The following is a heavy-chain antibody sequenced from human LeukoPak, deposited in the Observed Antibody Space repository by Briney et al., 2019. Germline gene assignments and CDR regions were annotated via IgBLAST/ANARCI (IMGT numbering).Heavy chain of an antibody. V-gene: IGHV3-30*03. CDR1: GFTFSSYG. CDR2: ISYDGSNK. CDR3: ARAPEQWLVQNYFDY. D-gene: IGHD6-19*01. Sequence: PGGSLRLSCAASGFTFSSYGMHWVRQAPGKGLEWVAVISYDGSNKYYADSVKGRFTISRDNSRNTLYLQMNSLRAEDTAVYYCARAPEQWLVQNYFDYWGQGTLVTVSS. J-gene: IGHJ4*02.